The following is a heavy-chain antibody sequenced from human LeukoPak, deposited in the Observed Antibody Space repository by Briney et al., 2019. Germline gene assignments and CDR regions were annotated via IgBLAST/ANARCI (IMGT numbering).Heavy chain of an antibody. D-gene: IGHD6-19*01. V-gene: IGHV5-51*01. CDR2: IYPGDSDT. CDR3: ARQGAVAGVRYYYYYMDV. J-gene: IGHJ6*03. CDR1: GYSFTSYW. Sequence: GESLKISCKGSGYSFTSYWIDWVRQMPGKGLEWMGIIYPGDSDTRYSPSFQGQVTISADKSISTAYLQWSSLKASDTAMYYCARQGAVAGVRYYYYYMDVWGKGTTVTVSS.